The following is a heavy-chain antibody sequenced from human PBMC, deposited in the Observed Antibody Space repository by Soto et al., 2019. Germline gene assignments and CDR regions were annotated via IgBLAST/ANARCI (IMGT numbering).Heavy chain of an antibody. Sequence: PGGSLRLSCAASGFTFSSYAMSWVRQAPGKGLEWVSAISGSGGSTYYADSVKGRFTISRDNSKNTLYLQMNSLRAEDTAVYYCTRHLTYYDILTGYFNGGYFDYWGQGTLVTVSS. J-gene: IGHJ4*02. V-gene: IGHV3-23*01. CDR3: TRHLTYYDILTGYFNGGYFDY. CDR2: ISGSGGST. D-gene: IGHD3-9*01. CDR1: GFTFSSYA.